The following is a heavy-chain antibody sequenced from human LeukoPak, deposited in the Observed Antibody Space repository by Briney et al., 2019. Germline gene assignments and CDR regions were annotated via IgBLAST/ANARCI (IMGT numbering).Heavy chain of an antibody. D-gene: IGHD6-13*01. J-gene: IGHJ6*03. V-gene: IGHV5-51*01. CDR3: ARHAPPSSSWYRDYYYMDV. Sequence: GESLKISCKGSGYSFTSYWIGWVRQMPGKGLELMGIIYPGDSDTRYRPSFQGQVTISADKSISTAYLQWSSLKASDTAMYYCARHAPPSSSWYRDYYYMDVWGKGTTVTVSS. CDR2: IYPGDSDT. CDR1: GYSFTSYW.